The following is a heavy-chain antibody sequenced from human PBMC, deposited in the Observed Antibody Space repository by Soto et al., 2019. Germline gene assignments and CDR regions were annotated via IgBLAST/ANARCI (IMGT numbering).Heavy chain of an antibody. D-gene: IGHD4-17*01. Sequence: GGSLRLSCAASGFTFSSYEMNWVRQAPGKGLEWVSYISSSGSTIYYADSVKGRFTISRDNAKNSLYLQMNSLRAEDTAVYYCTRHGRDYGDYKLCWYYYYGMDVWGQGTTVTVSS. J-gene: IGHJ6*02. CDR2: ISSSGSTI. CDR3: TRHGRDYGDYKLCWYYYYGMDV. CDR1: GFTFSSYE. V-gene: IGHV3-48*03.